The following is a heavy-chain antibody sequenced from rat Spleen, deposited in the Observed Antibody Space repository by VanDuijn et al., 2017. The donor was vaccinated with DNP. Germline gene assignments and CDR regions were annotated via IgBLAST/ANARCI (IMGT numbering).Heavy chain of an antibody. CDR2: ISTNGGGT. CDR1: GVTFSDFN. Sequence: EVRLVESGGGLVQPGRSLKLSCAAAGVTFSDFNMAWVRQVPKKGLEWVATISTNGGGTYYRDSVRGRFTISRDNAENTVYLQMNSLRSEDTATYYCAKDYHFYAMDAWGQGTSVTVSS. J-gene: IGHJ4*01. D-gene: IGHD1-1*01. CDR3: AKDYHFYAMDA. V-gene: IGHV5-7*01.